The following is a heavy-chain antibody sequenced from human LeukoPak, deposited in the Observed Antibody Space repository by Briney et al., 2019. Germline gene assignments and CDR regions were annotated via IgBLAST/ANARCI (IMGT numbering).Heavy chain of an antibody. J-gene: IGHJ4*02. CDR1: GGSVSSDIHY. V-gene: IGHV4-61*01. D-gene: IGHD3-22*01. Sequence: SETLSLTCTVSGGSVSSDIHYWSWIRQPPGTGLQWIGYMYSSGSTNYNPSLKSRVTISVDTSKTQFSLKLSSVTAADTAVYYCARAGDYYDSSGYYYPDYWGQGTLVTVSS. CDR2: MYSSGST. CDR3: ARAGDYYDSSGYYYPDY.